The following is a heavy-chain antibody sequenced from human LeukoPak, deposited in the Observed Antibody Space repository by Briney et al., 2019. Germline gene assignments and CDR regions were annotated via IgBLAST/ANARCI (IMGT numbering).Heavy chain of an antibody. V-gene: IGHV3-23*01. J-gene: IGHJ4*02. CDR2: ISGSGGST. D-gene: IGHD3-16*01. Sequence: GVSLRLSCTASGFTFSSYAMSWVRQAPGKGLEWVSAISGSGGSTYYADSAKGRFTISRDNSKNTLYLQMNSLRAEDTAVYYCAKGYYDYVWGSYYFDYWGQGTLVTVSS. CDR3: AKGYYDYVWGSYYFDY. CDR1: GFTFSSYA.